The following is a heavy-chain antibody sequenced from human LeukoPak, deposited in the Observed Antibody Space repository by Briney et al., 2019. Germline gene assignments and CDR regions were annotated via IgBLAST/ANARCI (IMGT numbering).Heavy chain of an antibody. CDR1: GFTFSSYV. Sequence: PGGSLRLSCAASGFTFSSYVMNWVRQAPGEGLEWVSVISGSGDSTYYADSVTGRFTISRDNSRNTLHLQMNSLRAEDTAVYYCAKVISGAGTNYWGQGTLVTVSS. V-gene: IGHV3-23*01. D-gene: IGHD6-13*01. CDR2: ISGSGDST. J-gene: IGHJ4*02. CDR3: AKVISGAGTNY.